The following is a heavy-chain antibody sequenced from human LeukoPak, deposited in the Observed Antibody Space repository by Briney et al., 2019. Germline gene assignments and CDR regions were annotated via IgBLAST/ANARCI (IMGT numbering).Heavy chain of an antibody. CDR2: IYHSGST. CDR3: ARAVVVPASQFYYFDY. Sequence: TLSLTCAVSGGSISSGGYSWSWIRQPPGKGLEWIGYIYHSGSTYYNPSLKSRVTISVDRSKNQFSLKLSSVTAADTAVYYCARAVVVPASQFYYFDYWGQGTLVTVSS. J-gene: IGHJ4*02. D-gene: IGHD2-2*01. V-gene: IGHV4-30-2*01. CDR1: GGSISSGGYS.